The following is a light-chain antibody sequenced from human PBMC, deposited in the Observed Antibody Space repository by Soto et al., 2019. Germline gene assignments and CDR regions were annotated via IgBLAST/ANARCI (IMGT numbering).Light chain of an antibody. CDR2: DVS. J-gene: IGLJ2*01. V-gene: IGLV2-14*01. Sequence: QSVLTQPASVSGSPGQSITISCTGTSSDVGGYNYVSWYQQHPGKAPKLMIYDVSNRPSGVSNRFSGSKSGNTASLTISGLKAEDEADYYCSSYTSSSTLAVFGGGTKLTVL. CDR1: SSDVGGYNY. CDR3: SSYTSSSTLAV.